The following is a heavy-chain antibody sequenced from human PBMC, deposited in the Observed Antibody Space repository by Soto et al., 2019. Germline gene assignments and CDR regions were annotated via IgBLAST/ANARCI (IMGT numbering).Heavy chain of an antibody. CDR1: GGSISSSSYY. CDR2: IDYSGST. CDR3: ARHLRSTTTPPRVWFDT. J-gene: IGHJ5*02. Sequence: PSETLSLTCTVSGGSISSSSYYWGWIRQPPGKGLEWIGSIDYSGSTYHNPSLKSRVTMSVDTSKKQFSLKLSSVTAVDTAVYDCARHLRSTTTPPRVWFDTWGLGTLVTVSS. D-gene: IGHD1-1*01. V-gene: IGHV4-39*01.